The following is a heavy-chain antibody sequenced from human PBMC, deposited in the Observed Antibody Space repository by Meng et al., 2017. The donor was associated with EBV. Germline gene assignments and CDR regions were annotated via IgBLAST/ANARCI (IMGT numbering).Heavy chain of an antibody. CDR3: ARDRTSNRFDY. D-gene: IGHD2-8*01. V-gene: IGHV3-21*01. J-gene: IGHJ4*02. CDR2: ISSNSIDI. Sequence: GQLDGAGGGLVKPGEPLRLSCAASGFTLRSYSMNWVRLAPGKGLEWVSSISSNSIDIYYADLVKGRFTISRDNAKNSLFLQMNSLRAEDTAVYYCARDRTSNRFDYWGQGTLVTVSS. CDR1: GFTLRSYS.